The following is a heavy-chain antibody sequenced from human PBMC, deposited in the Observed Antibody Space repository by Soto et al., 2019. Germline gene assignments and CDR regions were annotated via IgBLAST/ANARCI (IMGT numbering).Heavy chain of an antibody. CDR3: ARAIRMITFGAVIVPTGY. J-gene: IGHJ4*02. CDR2: MNPNSGNT. V-gene: IGHV1-8*01. CDR1: GYTFTSYD. D-gene: IGHD3-16*02. Sequence: QVQLVQSGAELKKPGASVNVSCKASGYTFTSYDINWVRQATGQGLEWMGWMNPNSGNTGYAQKFQGRVTMTRNTSISKAYMELSSLRSEATAVYYCARAIRMITFGAVIVPTGYWGQGTLVTVSS.